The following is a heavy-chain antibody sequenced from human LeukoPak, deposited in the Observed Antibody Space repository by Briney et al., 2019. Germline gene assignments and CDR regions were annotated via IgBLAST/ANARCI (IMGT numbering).Heavy chain of an antibody. J-gene: IGHJ4*02. V-gene: IGHV4-34*01. D-gene: IGHD5-18*01. CDR2: INHSGST. CDR3: ARAGGYSYGYFDY. Sequence: PSETLSLTCAVYGGSFSGYYWSWIRQPPGKGLEWIGEINHSGSTNYNPSLKRRVTISVDTSKNQFSLKPSSVTAADTAVYYCARAGGYSYGYFDYWGQGTLVTVSS. CDR1: GGSFSGYY.